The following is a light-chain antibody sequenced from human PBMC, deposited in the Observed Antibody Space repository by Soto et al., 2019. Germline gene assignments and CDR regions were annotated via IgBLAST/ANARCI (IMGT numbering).Light chain of an antibody. CDR2: GAS. CDR1: QSVSSSY. CDR3: QQYDSSPKT. Sequence: EIVLTQSACTLSLSPGERATLSCRASQSVSSSYLSWYQQKPGQAPRLLIYGASSRATGIPDRFSGSWYGTDFTLTISRLETEDFAVYYCQQYDSSPKTFGQGTKVDTK. J-gene: IGKJ1*01. V-gene: IGKV3-20*01.